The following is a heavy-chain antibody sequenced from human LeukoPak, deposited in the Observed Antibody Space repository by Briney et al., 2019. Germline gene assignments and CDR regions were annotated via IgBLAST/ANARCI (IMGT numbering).Heavy chain of an antibody. V-gene: IGHV4-59*08. CDR1: GGSISNYY. CDR2: IYYTGST. Sequence: PSETLSLTCTVSGGSISNYYWSWIRQPPGKGLEWIGYIYYTGSTNYNPSLKSRVTISVDTSKNLFSLKVFSVTAADTAVYYCARHFATVTPYYYFGLDVWGQGTTVTVSS. CDR3: ARHFATVTPYYYFGLDV. J-gene: IGHJ6*02. D-gene: IGHD4-11*01.